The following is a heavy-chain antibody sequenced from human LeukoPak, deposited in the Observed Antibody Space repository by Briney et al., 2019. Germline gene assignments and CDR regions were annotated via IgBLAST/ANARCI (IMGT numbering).Heavy chain of an antibody. CDR2: ISSSSSYI. V-gene: IGHV3-21*01. Sequence: PGGSLRLSCAASGFTFSSYSMNWVRQAPGKGLEWVSSISSSSSYIYYADSVKGRFTISRDNAKNSLYLQMNSLRAEDTAVYYCARPQGNVEMATIPFDYWGQGTVVTVSS. J-gene: IGHJ4*02. CDR1: GFTFSSYS. D-gene: IGHD5-24*01. CDR3: ARPQGNVEMATIPFDY.